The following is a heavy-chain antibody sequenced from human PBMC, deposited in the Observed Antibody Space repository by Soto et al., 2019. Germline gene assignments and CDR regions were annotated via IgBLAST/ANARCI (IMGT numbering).Heavy chain of an antibody. CDR2: ISAYNGNT. Sequence: ASVKVSCKASGYTFTSYGISWVRQAPGQGLEWMGWISAYNGNTNYAQKLQGRVTMTTDTSTSTAYMELRSLRSDDTAVYYCARTSMYYYDSSGPDYFDYWGQGTLVIVS. J-gene: IGHJ4*02. CDR1: GYTFTSYG. V-gene: IGHV1-18*04. CDR3: ARTSMYYYDSSGPDYFDY. D-gene: IGHD3-22*01.